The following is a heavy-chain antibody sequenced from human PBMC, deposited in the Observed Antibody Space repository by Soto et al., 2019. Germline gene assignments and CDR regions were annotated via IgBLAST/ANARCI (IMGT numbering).Heavy chain of an antibody. CDR2: ISSSSSYI. Sequence: PGESLKISCAASGFTFSSYSMNWVRQAPGKGLECVSSISSSSSYIYYADSVKGRFTISRDNAKNSLYLQMNSLRAEDTAVYYCARDSQRGYDFLGPPPKKNWFDPWGQGTLVTVSS. V-gene: IGHV3-21*01. CDR3: ARDSQRGYDFLGPPPKKNWFDP. J-gene: IGHJ5*02. CDR1: GFTFSSYS. D-gene: IGHD3-3*01.